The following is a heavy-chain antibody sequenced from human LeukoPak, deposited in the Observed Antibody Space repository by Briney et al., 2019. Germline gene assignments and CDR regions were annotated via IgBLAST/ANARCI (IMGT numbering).Heavy chain of an antibody. V-gene: IGHV1-2*02. D-gene: IGHD3-10*01. J-gene: IGHJ4*02. Sequence: ASVKVSCKASGYTFTGYYMHWVRQAPGQGLEWMGWINPNSGGTIYAQKFQGRVTMTGDTSISTAFLELSRLRSDDTAVYYCASRARDSGNYPGDFDYWGQGTLVT. CDR3: ASRARDSGNYPGDFDY. CDR1: GYTFTGYY. CDR2: INPNSGGT.